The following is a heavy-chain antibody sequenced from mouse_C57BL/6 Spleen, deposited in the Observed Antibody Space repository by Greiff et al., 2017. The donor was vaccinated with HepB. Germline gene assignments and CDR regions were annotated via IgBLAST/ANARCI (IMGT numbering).Heavy chain of an antibody. CDR3: AIPAVVAGDYFDY. D-gene: IGHD1-1*01. CDR1: GYSITSGYY. V-gene: IGHV3-6*01. J-gene: IGHJ2*01. Sequence: EVKLQESGPGLVKPSQSLSLTCSVPGYSITSGYYWNWIRQFPGNKLEWMGYISYDGSNNYNPSLKNRISITRDTSKNQFFLKLNSVTTEDTATYYCAIPAVVAGDYFDYWGQGTTLTVSS. CDR2: ISYDGSN.